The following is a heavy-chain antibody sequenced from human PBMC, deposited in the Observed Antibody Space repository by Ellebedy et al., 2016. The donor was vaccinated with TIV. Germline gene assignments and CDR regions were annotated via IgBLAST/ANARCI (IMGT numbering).Heavy chain of an antibody. J-gene: IGHJ6*03. Sequence: ESLKISCTVSGDSLDDYNWSWIRQSPRKGLEWIASIHHTGTTTYNPSLKSRVTISVDTSKKKFSLTLSSVIAADAAVYYCARTVQLAFYMNVWGTGITVTVPS. CDR2: IHHTGTT. V-gene: IGHV4-4*08. CDR1: GDSLDDYN. CDR3: ARTVQLAFYMNV. D-gene: IGHD5-24*01.